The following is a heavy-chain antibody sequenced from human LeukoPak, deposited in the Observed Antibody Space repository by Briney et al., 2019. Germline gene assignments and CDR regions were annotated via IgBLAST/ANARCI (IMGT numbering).Heavy chain of an antibody. V-gene: IGHV1-18*01. Sequence: ASVKVSCKASGYTFTSYGISWVRQAPGQGLEWMGWISAYNGNTNYAQKLQGKVTMTTDTSTSTAYMELRSLRSDDTAVYYCARCHPGAVDTAMVKGNAYYYDSSGYCEEDYWGQGTLVTVSS. D-gene: IGHD3-22*01. J-gene: IGHJ4*02. CDR2: ISAYNGNT. CDR1: GYTFTSYG. CDR3: ARCHPGAVDTAMVKGNAYYYDSSGYCEEDY.